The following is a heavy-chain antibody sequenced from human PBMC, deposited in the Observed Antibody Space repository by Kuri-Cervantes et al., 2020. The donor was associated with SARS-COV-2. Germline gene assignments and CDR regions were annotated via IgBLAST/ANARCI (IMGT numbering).Heavy chain of an antibody. CDR1: GFSLKTSGVG. Sequence: SGPTLVKPTQTLTLTCSFSGFSLKTSGVGVGWIRQPPGKALEWLALVSWHDDKRYGPSLNSRLTITKATSKNEVGLTMTNMDPLDTATYYCARIQATTVIADYWGQGTLVTVSS. D-gene: IGHD4-11*01. CDR3: ARIQATTVIADY. V-gene: IGHV2-5*05. J-gene: IGHJ4*02. CDR2: VSWHDDK.